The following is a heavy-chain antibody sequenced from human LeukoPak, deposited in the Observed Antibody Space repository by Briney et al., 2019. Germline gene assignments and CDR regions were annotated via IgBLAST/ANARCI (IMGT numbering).Heavy chain of an antibody. D-gene: IGHD3-3*01. J-gene: IGHJ6*03. CDR3: VREAAEDPTSGYFHYYMDV. CDR2: IYYSGTT. V-gene: IGHV4-39*07. Sequence: SETLSLTCTVSGGSMGTTTYYWGWIRQPPGKALEWIGTIYYSGTTYFNPALNSRVTMWVDTSKNQFSLNLSSVTAADTAVYYCVREAAEDPTSGYFHYYMDVWGKGTTVTVSS. CDR1: GGSMGTTTYY.